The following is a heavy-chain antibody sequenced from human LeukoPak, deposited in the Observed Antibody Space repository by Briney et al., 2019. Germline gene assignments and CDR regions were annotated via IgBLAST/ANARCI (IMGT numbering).Heavy chain of an antibody. D-gene: IGHD3-22*01. CDR3: ARDGRGEYYDSSGYYAFDI. J-gene: IGHJ3*02. CDR1: GFTFSSYS. Sequence: GGSLRLSCAASGFTFSSYSRNWVRQAPGKELEWVSSISSSSSYIYYADSVKGRFTISRDNAKNSLYLQMNSLRAEDTAVYYCARDGRGEYYDSSGYYAFDIWGQGTMVTVSS. V-gene: IGHV3-21*01. CDR2: ISSSSSYI.